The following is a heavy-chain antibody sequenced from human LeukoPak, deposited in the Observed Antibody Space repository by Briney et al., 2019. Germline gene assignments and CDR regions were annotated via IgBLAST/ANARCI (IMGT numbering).Heavy chain of an antibody. J-gene: IGHJ4*02. CDR1: GFTFIDYD. V-gene: IGHV3-13*01. CDR3: ARGGIQVSGIDEFDY. Sequence: PGGSLRLSCAASGFTFIDYDMHWVRQVVGKGLEWVSAIRIRGDTHYSGSVKGRFTISRENAESSLYLQMNSLRAEDTAVYYCARGGIQVSGIDEFDYWGQGTLVTVSS. D-gene: IGHD6-19*01. CDR2: IRIRGDT.